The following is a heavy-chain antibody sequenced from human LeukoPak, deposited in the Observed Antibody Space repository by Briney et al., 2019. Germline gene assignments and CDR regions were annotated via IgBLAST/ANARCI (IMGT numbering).Heavy chain of an antibody. CDR3: ARGPTYFDTSASSPLFDY. D-gene: IGHD3-22*01. J-gene: IGHJ4*02. Sequence: GGSLRLSCGASGFTFSDYYMTWIRQAPGKGLEWVSYISSGDNTVYYADSVKGRFTISRENVKSSLYLQMNSLRAEDTAAYYCARGPTYFDTSASSPLFDYWGQGTLVTLSS. V-gene: IGHV3-11*01. CDR1: GFTFSDYY. CDR2: ISSGDNTV.